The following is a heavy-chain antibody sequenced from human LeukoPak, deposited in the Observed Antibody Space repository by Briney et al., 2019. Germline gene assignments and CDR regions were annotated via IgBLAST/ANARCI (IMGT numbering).Heavy chain of an antibody. Sequence: GGSLRLSCAASGFTVSSNYMSWVRQAPGKGLEWVSVIYSGGSTYYADSVKGRFTISRDNSKNTLYLQMNSLRAEDTAVYYCASPCFYDSSGCNFDYWGQGTLVTVSS. V-gene: IGHV3-53*01. CDR1: GFTVSSNY. J-gene: IGHJ4*02. D-gene: IGHD3-22*01. CDR3: ASPCFYDSSGCNFDY. CDR2: IYSGGST.